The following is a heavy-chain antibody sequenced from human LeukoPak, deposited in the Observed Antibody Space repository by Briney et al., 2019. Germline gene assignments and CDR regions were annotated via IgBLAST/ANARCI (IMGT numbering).Heavy chain of an antibody. Sequence: GGSLRLSCAASGFTVSSIYMSWVRQAPGRGLEVVSIIYSGDTTYYADSVKGRFAISRDNSKNTLYLQMNSLRAEDTAVYYCTKEFTGDYDYWGQGTLVTVSS. D-gene: IGHD7-27*01. CDR2: IYSGDTT. J-gene: IGHJ4*02. CDR1: GFTVSSIY. CDR3: TKEFTGDYDY. V-gene: IGHV3-53*01.